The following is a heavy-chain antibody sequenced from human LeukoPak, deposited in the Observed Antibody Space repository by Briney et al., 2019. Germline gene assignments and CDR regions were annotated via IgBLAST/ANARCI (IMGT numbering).Heavy chain of an antibody. J-gene: IGHJ4*02. D-gene: IGHD5-18*01. CDR3: ARVRYSYGYVHDY. V-gene: IGHV1-8*01. Sequence: AASVKVSCKASGYTFTSYDINWVRQATGQGREWMGWMNPNSGNTGYAQKFQGRVTMTRNTSISTAYMELSSLRSEDTAVYYCARVRYSYGYVHDYWGQGTLVTVSS. CDR1: GYTFTSYD. CDR2: MNPNSGNT.